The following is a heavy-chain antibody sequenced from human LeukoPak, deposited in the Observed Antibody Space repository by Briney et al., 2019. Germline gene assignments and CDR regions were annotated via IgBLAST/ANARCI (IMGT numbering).Heavy chain of an antibody. V-gene: IGHV1-46*01. CDR1: GYTFTSYY. J-gene: IGHJ6*03. CDR2: INPSGGST. CDR3: ARDLQYDFYYYYMDV. Sequence: GASVKVSCKASGYTFTSYYMHWVRKAPGQGLEWMGIINPSGGSTSYAQKFQGRVTMTRDTSTSTVYMELSSLRSEDTAVYYCARDLQYDFYYYYMDVWGKGTTVTVSS. D-gene: IGHD3-3*01.